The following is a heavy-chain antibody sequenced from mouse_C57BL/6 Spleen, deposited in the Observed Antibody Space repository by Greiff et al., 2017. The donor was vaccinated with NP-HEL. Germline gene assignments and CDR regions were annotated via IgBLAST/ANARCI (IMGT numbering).Heavy chain of an antibody. D-gene: IGHD1-1*01. J-gene: IGHJ2*01. CDR3: TRSRPFYYGSSLLDY. Sequence: VKLMESGAELVRPGASVTLSCKASGYTFTDYEMHWVKQTPVHGLEWIGAIDPETGGTAYNQKFKGKAILTADKSSSTAYMELRSLTSEDSAVYYCTRSRPFYYGSSLLDYWGQGTTLTVSS. CDR2: IDPETGGT. V-gene: IGHV1-15*01. CDR1: GYTFTDYE.